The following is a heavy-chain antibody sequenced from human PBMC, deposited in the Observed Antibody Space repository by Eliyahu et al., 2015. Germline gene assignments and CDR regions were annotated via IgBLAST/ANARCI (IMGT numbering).Heavy chain of an antibody. Sequence: QVQLQESGPGLVKPSEXLSLXCXVSGYSISXGYYWGWIRXPPGKGLEWIGSIYHSGSTYYNPSLKSRVTISVDTSKNQFSLKLSSVTAADTAVYYCAIVSGYYNYWYFDLWGRGTLVTVSS. CDR1: GYSISXGYY. CDR3: AIVSGYYNYWYFDL. D-gene: IGHD3-3*01. CDR2: IYHSGST. V-gene: IGHV4-38-2*01. J-gene: IGHJ2*01.